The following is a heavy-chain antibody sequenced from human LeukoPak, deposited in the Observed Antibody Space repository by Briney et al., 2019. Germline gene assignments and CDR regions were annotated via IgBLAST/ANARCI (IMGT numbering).Heavy chain of an antibody. CDR3: ARGLRFLEWLAEFDY. Sequence: ASVKVSCKASGGTFSSYAISWVRQAPGQGLEWMGGIIPILGTANYAQKFQGRVTITADESTSTAYMELSSLRSEDTAVYYCARGLRFLEWLAEFDYWGQGTLVTVSS. D-gene: IGHD3-3*01. CDR1: GGTFSSYA. V-gene: IGHV1-69*13. CDR2: IIPILGTA. J-gene: IGHJ4*02.